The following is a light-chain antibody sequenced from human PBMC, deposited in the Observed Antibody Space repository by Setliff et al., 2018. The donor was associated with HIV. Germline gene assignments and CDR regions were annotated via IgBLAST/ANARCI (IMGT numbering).Light chain of an antibody. Sequence: QSALTQPASMSGSPGQSITISCTGTSSDVGGYNYVSWYQQHPGKAPKLIIYDVNTRPSGVSTRFSGSESGNTTSLTISGLQTGDEADYYCSSYSNNTLMFGGGTKATVL. CDR1: SSDVGGYNY. V-gene: IGLV2-14*03. CDR2: DVN. CDR3: SSYSNNTLM. J-gene: IGLJ3*02.